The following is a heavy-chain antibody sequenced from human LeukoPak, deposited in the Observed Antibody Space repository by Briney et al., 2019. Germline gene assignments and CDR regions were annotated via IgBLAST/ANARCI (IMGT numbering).Heavy chain of an antibody. CDR1: GGTFTDYG. D-gene: IGHD2/OR15-2a*01. V-gene: IGHV1-69*06. J-gene: IGHJ4*02. CDR2: IIPIFTTA. CDR3: ASDEGFEYYFDY. Sequence: SVKVSCKSSGGTFTDYGISWVRDAPGQGLEWMGRIIPIFTTANYAQKFQGRVTITADTSTNTAYMELTSLRSEDTAVYYCASDEGFEYYFDYWGQGTLLTVSS.